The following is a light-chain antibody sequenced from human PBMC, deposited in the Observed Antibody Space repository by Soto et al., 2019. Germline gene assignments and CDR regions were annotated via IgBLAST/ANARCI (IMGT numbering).Light chain of an antibody. CDR2: KAS. V-gene: IGKV1-5*03. CDR3: QQYNSYSQT. J-gene: IGKJ1*01. Sequence: IRMTQSPSSLSASVGDTVTITCRASQSISSHLNWYQQKPGKAPKLLIYKASSLESGVPSRFSGSGSGTEFTLTISSLQPDDFATYYCQQYNSYSQTFGQGTKVDI. CDR1: QSISSH.